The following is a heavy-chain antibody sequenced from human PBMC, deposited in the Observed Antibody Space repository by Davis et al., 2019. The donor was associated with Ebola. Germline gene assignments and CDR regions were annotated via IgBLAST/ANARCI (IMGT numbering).Heavy chain of an antibody. CDR1: GFTVSSNY. J-gene: IGHJ6*02. CDR2: IWYDGSNK. V-gene: IGHV3-33*08. Sequence: GGSLRLSCAASGFTVSSNYMSWVRQAPGKGLEWVAVIWYDGSNKYYADSVKGRFTISRDNSKNTLYLQMNSLRAEDTAVYYCARDGLGVWGQGTTVTVSS. CDR3: ARDGLGV.